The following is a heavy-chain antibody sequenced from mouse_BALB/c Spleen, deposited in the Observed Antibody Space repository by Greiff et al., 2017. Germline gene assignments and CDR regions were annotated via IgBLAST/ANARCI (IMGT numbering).Heavy chain of an antibody. D-gene: IGHD2-4*01. CDR2: ISDGGSYT. V-gene: IGHV5-4*02. J-gene: IGHJ4*01. CDR1: GFTFSDYY. Sequence: EVKLVESGGGLVKPGGSLKLSCAASGFTFSDYYMYWVRQTPEKRLEWVATISDGGSYTYYPDSVKGRFTISRDNAKNNLYLQMSSLKSEDTAMYYCARAQYDYEGSSYAMDYWGQGTSVTVSS. CDR3: ARAQYDYEGSSYAMDY.